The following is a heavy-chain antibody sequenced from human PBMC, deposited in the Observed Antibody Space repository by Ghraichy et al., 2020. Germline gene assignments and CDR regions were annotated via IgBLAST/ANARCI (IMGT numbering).Heavy chain of an antibody. D-gene: IGHD6-13*01. CDR2: IKQDGSEK. CDR1: GFTFSSYW. Sequence: GGSLRLSCAASGFTFSSYWMSWVRQAPGKGLEWVANIKQDGSEKYYVDSVKGRFTISRDNAKNSLYLQMNSLRAEDTAVYYCARDRIAAAGILDAFDIWGQGTMVTVSS. CDR3: ARDRIAAAGILDAFDI. J-gene: IGHJ3*02. V-gene: IGHV3-7*03.